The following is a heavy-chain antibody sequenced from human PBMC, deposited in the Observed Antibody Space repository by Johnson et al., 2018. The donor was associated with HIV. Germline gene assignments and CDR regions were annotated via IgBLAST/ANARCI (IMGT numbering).Heavy chain of an antibody. CDR3: AREAGAFDI. J-gene: IGHJ3*02. V-gene: IGHV3-30*03. CDR2: ISYDGSNT. CDR1: GFSFSSYG. Sequence: QVQLVESGGGVVQPGRSLRLSCAASGFSFSSYGMHWVRQAPGKGLEWVAVISYDGSNTYYADSVKGRFTISRDNSKNTLYLQMNTLRAEDTAVYYCAREAGAFDIWGQGTMVTVSS.